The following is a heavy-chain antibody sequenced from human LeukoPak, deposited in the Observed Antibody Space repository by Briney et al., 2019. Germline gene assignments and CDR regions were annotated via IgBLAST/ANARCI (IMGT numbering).Heavy chain of an antibody. CDR1: GGTFSSYA. CDR2: IIPIFGTA. J-gene: IGHJ6*03. D-gene: IGHD1-7*01. Sequence: ASVKVSCKASGGTFSSYAISWVRQAPGQGLEWMGGIIPIFGTANYAQKFRGRVTITTDESTSTAYMELSSLRSEDTAVYYCATQIPNYYYYYYYMDVWGKGTTVTVSS. V-gene: IGHV1-69*05. CDR3: ATQIPNYYYYYYYMDV.